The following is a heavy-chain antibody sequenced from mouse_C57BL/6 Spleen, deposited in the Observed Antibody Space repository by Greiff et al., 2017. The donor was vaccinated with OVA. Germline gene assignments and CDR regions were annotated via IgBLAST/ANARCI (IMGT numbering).Heavy chain of an antibody. CDR2: IYPRDGST. J-gene: IGHJ4*01. Sequence: QVQLKESGPELVKPGASVKLSCKASGYTFTSYDINWVKQRPGQGLEWIGWIYPRDGSTKYNEKFKGKATLTVDTSSSTAYMELHSLTSEDSAVYFCARWPTAQATSYAMDYWGQGTSVTVSS. V-gene: IGHV1-85*01. D-gene: IGHD3-2*02. CDR1: GYTFTSYD. CDR3: ARWPTAQATSYAMDY.